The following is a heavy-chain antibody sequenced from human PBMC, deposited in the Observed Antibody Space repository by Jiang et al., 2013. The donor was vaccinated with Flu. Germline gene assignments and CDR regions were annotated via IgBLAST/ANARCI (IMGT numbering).Heavy chain of an antibody. V-gene: IGHV5-10-1*01. J-gene: IGHJ4*02. CDR2: IDPSDSYT. D-gene: IGHD3-22*01. CDR3: ARPGYGYYDSSGYTSLDY. Sequence: GAEVKKPGESLRISCKGSGYSFTSYWISWVRQMPGKGLEWMGRIDPSDSYTNYSPSFQGHVTISADKSISTAYLQWSSLKASDTAMYYCARPGYGYYDSSGYTSLDYWGQGTLVTVSS. CDR1: GYSFTSYW.